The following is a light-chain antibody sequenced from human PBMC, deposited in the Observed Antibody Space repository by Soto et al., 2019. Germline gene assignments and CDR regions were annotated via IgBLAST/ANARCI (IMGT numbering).Light chain of an antibody. Sequence: EIVLTQSPATLSLSPGERATLSCRASQSVSSYLAWYQQKPGQAPRLLIYDASNTATGIPARFSGSGSGTDFTLTISSLEPEDFAVYYCQQRSNWPPGTFGPGTKVDIK. CDR1: QSVSSY. CDR2: DAS. V-gene: IGKV3-11*01. CDR3: QQRSNWPPGT. J-gene: IGKJ3*01.